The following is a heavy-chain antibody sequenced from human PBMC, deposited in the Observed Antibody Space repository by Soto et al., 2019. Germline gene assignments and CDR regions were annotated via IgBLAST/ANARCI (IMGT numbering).Heavy chain of an antibody. V-gene: IGHV3-23*01. CDR2: ISGSGGST. CDR3: AKESVDAGLATAVFDY. CDR1: GFTFSSYA. D-gene: IGHD5-12*01. J-gene: IGHJ4*02. Sequence: GGSLRLSCAASGFTFSSYALSWFRQAPGKGLEWVSGISGSGGSTYHADPVKGRLTISRDNSKNTLHLQMDSLRGDDTAVYYCAKESVDAGLATAVFDYWGQGTLVTVSA.